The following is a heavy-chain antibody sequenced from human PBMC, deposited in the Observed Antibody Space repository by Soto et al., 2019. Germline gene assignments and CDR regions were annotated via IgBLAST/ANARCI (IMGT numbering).Heavy chain of an antibody. J-gene: IGHJ5*02. Sequence: QVQLQESGPGLVKPSETLSLTCPVSGGSISSYYWSWIRQPPGKGLEWIGYIYYSGSTNYNPSFKSRVTISVDTSKNQFSLKLNSVTAADTAVYYCARAVTTANWFDPWGQGTLVTVSS. D-gene: IGHD4-4*01. CDR1: GGSISSYY. CDR2: IYYSGST. CDR3: ARAVTTANWFDP. V-gene: IGHV4-59*01.